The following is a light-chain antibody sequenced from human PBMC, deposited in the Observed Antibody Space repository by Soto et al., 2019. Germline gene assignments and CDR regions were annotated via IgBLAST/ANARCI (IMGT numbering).Light chain of an antibody. CDR1: SSDVGIYNH. Sequence: QSVLTQPASGSGSPGQSITISCTGTSSDVGIYNHVSWYQQHPGKAPKLVIYDVSNRPSGVSNRFSGSKSGNTASLTISGLQPADEADYYCNSYTASSTYVFGTGTKVTVL. CDR3: NSYTASSTYV. CDR2: DVS. J-gene: IGLJ1*01. V-gene: IGLV2-14*01.